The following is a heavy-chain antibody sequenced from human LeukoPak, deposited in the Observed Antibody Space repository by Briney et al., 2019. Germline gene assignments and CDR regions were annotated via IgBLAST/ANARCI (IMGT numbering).Heavy chain of an antibody. D-gene: IGHD2-2*02. CDR2: ICYSGST. CDR1: GGSISSSSYC. V-gene: IGHV4-39*01. Sequence: SETLSLTCTVSGGSISSSSYCWVWIRQPPGKGLEWIGSICYSGSTFYNPSLKSRVTLSVDTSKNQLSLMLSSVTAADTAVYYCARIENCIPEGLFDPWGQGTLVTVSS. CDR3: ARIENCIPEGLFDP. J-gene: IGHJ5*02.